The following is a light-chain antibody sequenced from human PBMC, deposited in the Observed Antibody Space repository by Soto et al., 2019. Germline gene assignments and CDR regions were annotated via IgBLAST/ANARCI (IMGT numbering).Light chain of an antibody. CDR3: CSYTTGRTFV. CDR2: EGT. V-gene: IGLV2-23*01. CDR1: SSDVGSYDL. Sequence: SVLTQPASVSGSPGQSITIFCTGTSSDVGSYDLVSWYQQYPGKAPKLMIYEGTKRPSGVSYRFSGSRSGNTASLTISGLQAEDEADYYCCSYTTGRTFVFGIGTKVTVL. J-gene: IGLJ1*01.